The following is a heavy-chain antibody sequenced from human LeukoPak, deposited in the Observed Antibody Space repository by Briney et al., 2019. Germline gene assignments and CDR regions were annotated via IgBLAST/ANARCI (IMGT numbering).Heavy chain of an antibody. Sequence: KPSGTLSLTCTVSGGSISSYYWSWIRQPPGKGLEWIGYIYYSGSTNYNPSLKSRATISVDTSKNQFSLKLSSVTAADTAVYYCARAFSGYYLDYWGQGTLVTVSS. CDR3: ARAFSGYYLDY. J-gene: IGHJ4*02. V-gene: IGHV4-59*08. CDR1: GGSISSYY. CDR2: IYYSGST. D-gene: IGHD3-22*01.